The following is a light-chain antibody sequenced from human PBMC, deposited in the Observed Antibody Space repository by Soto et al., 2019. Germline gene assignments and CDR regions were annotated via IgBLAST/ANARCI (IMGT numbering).Light chain of an antibody. CDR1: QSVSSN. V-gene: IGKV3-15*01. Sequence: EIVMTQSPATLSASPGERATLSCRASQSVSSNLDWYQQKPGKAPRLLIYGASTMATGIPARFSGSGSGTECTVIIGSLHCLDFADYYCQQYHNRPPTIYTFGQGTKLEIK. CDR3: QQYHNRPPTIYT. CDR2: GAS. J-gene: IGKJ2*01.